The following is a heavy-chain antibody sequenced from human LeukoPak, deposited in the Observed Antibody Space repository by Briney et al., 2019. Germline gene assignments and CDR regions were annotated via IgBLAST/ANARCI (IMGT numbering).Heavy chain of an antibody. Sequence: SETLSLTCTVSGGSISSYYWSWIRQPAGKGLEWIGRIYTSGSTNYNPSLKSRVTMSVDTSKNQFSLKLSSVTAADTAVYYCARAIVVATSDAFDIWGQGTMVTVSS. CDR1: GGSISSYY. CDR2: IYTSGST. J-gene: IGHJ3*02. V-gene: IGHV4-4*07. D-gene: IGHD1-26*01. CDR3: ARAIVVATSDAFDI.